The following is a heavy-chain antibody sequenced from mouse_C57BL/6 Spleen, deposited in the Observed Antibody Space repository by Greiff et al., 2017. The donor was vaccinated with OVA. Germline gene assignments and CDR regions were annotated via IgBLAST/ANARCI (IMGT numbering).Heavy chain of an antibody. V-gene: IGHV5-4*03. CDR1: GFTFSSYA. Sequence: EVKLVESGGGLVKPGGSLKLSCAASGFTFSSYAMSWVRQTPEKRLEWVATISDGGSYTYYPDNVKGRFTISRDNAKNNLYLQMSHLKSEDTAMYYCARGYGNYPHWYFDVWGTGTTVTVSS. CDR3: ARGYGNYPHWYFDV. CDR2: ISDGGSYT. J-gene: IGHJ1*03. D-gene: IGHD2-1*01.